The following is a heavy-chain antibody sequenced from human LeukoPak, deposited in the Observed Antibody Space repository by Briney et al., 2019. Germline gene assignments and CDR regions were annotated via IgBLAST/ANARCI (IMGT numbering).Heavy chain of an antibody. CDR3: ARDMIAAFDI. CDR1: GFTFSSYS. J-gene: IGHJ3*02. Sequence: GSLRLSCAASGFTFSSYSINWVRQAPGKGLEWVSSISSSSSYIYYADSVKGRFTISRDNAKNSLYLQMNSLRAEDTAVYYCARDMIAAFDIWGQGTMVTVSS. V-gene: IGHV3-21*01. D-gene: IGHD3-22*01. CDR2: ISSSSSYI.